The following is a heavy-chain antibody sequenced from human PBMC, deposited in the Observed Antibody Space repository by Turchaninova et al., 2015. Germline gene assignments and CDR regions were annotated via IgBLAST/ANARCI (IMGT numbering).Heavy chain of an antibody. J-gene: IGHJ6*02. Sequence: EVDLRVAGAAVCCHYSSECRGLGGEAQGEGREWVLGISGRGGSTDYADDMKGRFTIYRDNSNNKLYLQMNSLRDEDTSVDYCAKGHKIAVAGTPYYYGMDVWGQGTTVTVSS. CDR1: CCHYSSEC. CDR2: ISGRGGST. CDR3: AKGHKIAVAGTPYYYGMDV. D-gene: IGHD6-19*01. V-gene: IGHV3-23*01.